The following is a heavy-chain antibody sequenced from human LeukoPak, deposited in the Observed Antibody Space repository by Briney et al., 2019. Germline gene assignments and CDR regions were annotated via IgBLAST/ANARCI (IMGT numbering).Heavy chain of an antibody. CDR2: IYHSGST. J-gene: IGHJ6*02. CDR3: ARVPPHYYYGMDV. Sequence: SQTLSLTCAVSGGSISSGGYSWSWIRQRPGKGLEWIGYIYHSGSTYYNPSLKSRVTISVDRSKNQFSLKLSSVTAADTAVYYCARVPPHYYYGMDVWGQGTTVTVSS. CDR1: GGSISSGGYS. V-gene: IGHV4-30-2*01.